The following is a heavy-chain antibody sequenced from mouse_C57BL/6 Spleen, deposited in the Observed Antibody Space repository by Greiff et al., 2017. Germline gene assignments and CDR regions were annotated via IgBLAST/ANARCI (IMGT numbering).Heavy chain of an antibody. V-gene: IGHV5-17*01. J-gene: IGHJ4*01. D-gene: IGHD1-1*01. CDR3: ARAFSSYEAMAY. CDR1: GFTFSDYG. Sequence: EVNLVESGGGLVKPGGSLKLSCAASGFTFSDYGMHWVRQAPEKGLEWVAYISSGSSTNCCAETVKGRFTNARDNAKNTMFLEMTRLRSEDTAMYYCARAFSSYEAMAYWGQGTSVTVSS. CDR2: ISSGSSTN.